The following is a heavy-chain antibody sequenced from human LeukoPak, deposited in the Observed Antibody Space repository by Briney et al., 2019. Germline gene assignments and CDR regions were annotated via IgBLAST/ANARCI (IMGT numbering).Heavy chain of an antibody. CDR1: GGSISSYF. V-gene: IGHV4-4*07. Sequence: SETLSLTCTVSGGSISSYFWSWIRQPAGKGLEWIGRIYTSGGTNYNPSLKSRVTMSVDTSKNQFSLKLRSVTAADTAVYYCAREDVVNSVWSLDYWGQGTLVTVSS. D-gene: IGHD6-19*01. J-gene: IGHJ4*02. CDR2: IYTSGGT. CDR3: AREDVVNSVWSLDY.